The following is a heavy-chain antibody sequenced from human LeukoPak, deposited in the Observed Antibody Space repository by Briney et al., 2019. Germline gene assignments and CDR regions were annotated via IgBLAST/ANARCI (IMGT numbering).Heavy chain of an antibody. V-gene: IGHV3-48*02. D-gene: IGHD2-21*02. CDR3: ARDEMAVTAPFNY. CDR1: GFTFSSYS. CDR2: ISSSSTTI. Sequence: PGGSLTLSCAASGFTFSSYSMNWVRQAPGKGREGVSYISSSSTTIYYADSVKGRFSISRDNAKNSLYLQLNSLRDEDTAVYYCARDEMAVTAPFNYWGQGTPVSVSS. J-gene: IGHJ4*02.